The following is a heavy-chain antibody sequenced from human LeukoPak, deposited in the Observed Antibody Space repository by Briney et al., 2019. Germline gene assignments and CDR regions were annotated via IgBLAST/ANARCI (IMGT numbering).Heavy chain of an antibody. CDR2: IKQDGSEE. CDR1: GFTFSSYW. Sequence: PGGSLRLSCAASGFTFSSYWMSWARQAPGGGLDWVTNIKQDGSEEYYVDSVKGRCTISGDTAKNSLYLQMNSLRAEDTAVYYCARDGWATSDYWGQGTLVTVSS. J-gene: IGHJ4*02. V-gene: IGHV3-7*01. D-gene: IGHD3-10*01. CDR3: ARDGWATSDY.